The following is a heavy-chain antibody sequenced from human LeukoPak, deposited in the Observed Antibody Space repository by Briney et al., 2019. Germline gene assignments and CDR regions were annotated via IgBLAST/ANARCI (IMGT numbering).Heavy chain of an antibody. CDR1: GFTFSNYW. V-gene: IGHV3-74*01. Sequence: SGGSLRLSCAASGFTFSNYWMHWVRQAPGKGLVWVSRINTDGSTTTYADSVKGRFTISRDNAKNTLYLQMNSLRAEDTAVYYCARAADYYASGIFYWGQGTLVTVPS. J-gene: IGHJ4*02. CDR3: ARAADYYASGIFY. CDR2: INTDGSTT. D-gene: IGHD3-10*01.